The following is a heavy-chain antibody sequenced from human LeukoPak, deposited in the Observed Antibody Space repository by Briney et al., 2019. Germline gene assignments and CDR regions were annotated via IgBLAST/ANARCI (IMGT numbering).Heavy chain of an antibody. CDR2: ISNNGGYT. J-gene: IGHJ4*02. V-gene: IGHV3-23*01. D-gene: IGHD6-25*01. CDR1: GFTFSSSA. Sequence: GGSLRLSCAASGFTFSSSAMSWVRQAPGKGLEWVSAISNNGGYTYYADSVKGRFTISRDNSKNTVYLQMNSLRAEDTAIYYCTWGVGSASWGQGTLVTVSS. CDR3: TWGVGSAS.